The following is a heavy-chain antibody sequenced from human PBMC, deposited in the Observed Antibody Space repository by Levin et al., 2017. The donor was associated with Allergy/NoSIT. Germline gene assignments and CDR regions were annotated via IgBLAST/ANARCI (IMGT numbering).Heavy chain of an antibody. V-gene: IGHV3-33*01. D-gene: IGHD2-15*01. Sequence: GESLKISCAASGFTFSSYGMHWVRQAPGKGLEWVAVIWYDGSNKYYADSVKGRFTISRDNSKNTLYLQMNSLRAEDTAVYYCARSSSYCSGGSCYEAVLDYWGQGTLVTVSS. CDR3: ARSSSYCSGGSCYEAVLDY. CDR1: GFTFSSYG. J-gene: IGHJ4*02. CDR2: IWYDGSNK.